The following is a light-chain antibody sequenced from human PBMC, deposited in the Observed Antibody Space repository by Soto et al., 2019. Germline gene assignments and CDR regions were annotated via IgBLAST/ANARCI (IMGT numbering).Light chain of an antibody. J-gene: IGLJ3*02. CDR3: CSYASSGFWV. CDR2: EGS. Sequence: QSVLTQPASVSGSPGQSITISCTGTSSDVGYNNLVSWYQHYPDKAPKLMIYEGSKRPSGVSNRFSGSKSGNTASLTISGLQDEDEANYYCCSYASSGFWVFGGGTKLTAL. V-gene: IGLV2-23*01. CDR1: SSDVGYNNL.